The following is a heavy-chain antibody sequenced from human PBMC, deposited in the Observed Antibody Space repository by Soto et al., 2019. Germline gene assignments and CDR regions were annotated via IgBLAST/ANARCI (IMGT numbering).Heavy chain of an antibody. CDR1: GFSLSTSGMR. CDR2: IDWDDDK. V-gene: IGHV2-70*04. Sequence: SGPTLVNPTQTLTLTCTFSGFSLSTSGMRVSWIRQPPGKALEWLARIDWDDDKFYSTSLKTRLTISKDTSKDQVVLTMTNMDPVDTATYYCARTSYGSGSLLFDYWGQGTLVTVSS. CDR3: ARTSYGSGSLLFDY. J-gene: IGHJ4*02. D-gene: IGHD3-10*01.